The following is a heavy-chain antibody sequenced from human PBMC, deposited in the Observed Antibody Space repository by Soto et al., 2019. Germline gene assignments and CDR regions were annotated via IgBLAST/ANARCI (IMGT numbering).Heavy chain of an antibody. Sequence: SVKVSCKASGGTFSSYAISWVRQAPGQGLEWMGGIIPIFGTANYAQKFQGRVTITADESTSTAYMELSSLRSEDTAVYYCARDASSRFYGLDVWGQGTTVTVSS. CDR3: ARDASSRFYGLDV. CDR1: GGTFSSYA. V-gene: IGHV1-69*13. CDR2: IIPIFGTA. J-gene: IGHJ6*02.